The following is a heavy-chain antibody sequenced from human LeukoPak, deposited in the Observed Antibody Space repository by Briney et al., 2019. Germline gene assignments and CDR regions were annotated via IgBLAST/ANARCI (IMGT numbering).Heavy chain of an antibody. D-gene: IGHD3-22*01. CDR1: GFTVSSNY. J-gene: IGHJ2*01. CDR2: IYSGGNT. V-gene: IGHV3-53*01. Sequence: GGSLRLSCAASGFTVSSNYMSWVRQAPGKGLEWVSLIYSGGNTYYADSVKGRFTISRDNSKNTLYLQMNSLRAEDTAVYYCARTRGDYYDSSGYYRRYWYFDLWGRGTLVTVSS. CDR3: ARTRGDYYDSSGYYRRYWYFDL.